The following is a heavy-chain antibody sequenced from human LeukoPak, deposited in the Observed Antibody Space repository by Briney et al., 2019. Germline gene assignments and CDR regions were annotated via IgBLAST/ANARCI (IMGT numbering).Heavy chain of an antibody. Sequence: ASVKVSCKASGYTFTSYGISWVRQAPGQGLEWMGWISAYNGNANYAQKLQGRVTMTTDTSTSTAYMELRSLRSDDTAVYYCARVLAAAGNNWFDPWGQGTLVTVSS. CDR1: GYTFTSYG. D-gene: IGHD6-13*01. CDR2: ISAYNGNA. V-gene: IGHV1-18*01. J-gene: IGHJ5*02. CDR3: ARVLAAAGNNWFDP.